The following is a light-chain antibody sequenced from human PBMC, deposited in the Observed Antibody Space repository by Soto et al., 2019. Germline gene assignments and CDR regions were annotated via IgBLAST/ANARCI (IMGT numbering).Light chain of an antibody. CDR2: DAS. Sequence: VMTQAPATLSVSPGERATLSCRASQSVTSHLAWYQQKPGQAPRLLIYDASNRATGIPARFSGSGSGTDFTLTISSLEPEDFAVYYCQQRYNWPPITFGQGTRLEIK. CDR3: QQRYNWPPIT. V-gene: IGKV3-11*01. CDR1: QSVTSH. J-gene: IGKJ5*01.